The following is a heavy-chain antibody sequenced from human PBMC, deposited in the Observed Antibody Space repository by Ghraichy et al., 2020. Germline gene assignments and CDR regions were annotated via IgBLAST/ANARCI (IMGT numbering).Heavy chain of an antibody. CDR3: ARASYQYYYDMGY. D-gene: IGHD3-22*01. V-gene: IGHV3-33*01. J-gene: IGHJ4*02. CDR1: GFTFSSYG. Sequence: GGSLRLSCAASGFTFSSYGMHWVRQAPGKGLEWVAVIWYDGSNKYYADSVKGRFTISRDNSKNTLYLQMNSLRAEDTAVYYCARASYQYYYDMGYWGQGTLVTVSS. CDR2: IWYDGSNK.